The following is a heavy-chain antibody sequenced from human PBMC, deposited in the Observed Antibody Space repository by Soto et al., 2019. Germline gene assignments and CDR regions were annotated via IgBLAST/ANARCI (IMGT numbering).Heavy chain of an antibody. V-gene: IGHV4-30-4*01. CDR1: GGSISSGDYY. D-gene: IGHD2-15*01. CDR3: ARSGGGNRYFKH. CDR2: IYYSGST. Sequence: SETLSLTCTVSGGSISSGDYYWSWIRQPPGKGLEWIGYIYYSGSTYYNPSLKSRVTISVDTSKNQFSLKLSSVTAADTAVYYCARSGGGNRYFKHWGQGNLVTVSS. J-gene: IGHJ1*01.